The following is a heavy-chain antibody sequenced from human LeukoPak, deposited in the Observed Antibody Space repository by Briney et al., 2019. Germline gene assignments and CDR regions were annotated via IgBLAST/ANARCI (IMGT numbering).Heavy chain of an antibody. CDR1: RFTFSNAW. CDR3: AIDEPNYAPYDFDY. J-gene: IGHJ4*02. D-gene: IGHD4/OR15-4a*01. V-gene: IGHV3-15*01. Sequence: GGSLRLXCAASRFTFSNAWMNWVRQAPGKGLESVGRIKSKVDGETTDYAAPVKGRFTISRDDSNNMVYLQMNSLKIEDTAVYYCAIDEPNYAPYDFDYWGQGTLVTVSS. CDR2: IKSKVDGETT.